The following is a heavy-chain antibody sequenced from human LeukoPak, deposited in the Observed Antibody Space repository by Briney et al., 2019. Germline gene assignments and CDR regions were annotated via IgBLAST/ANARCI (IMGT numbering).Heavy chain of an antibody. CDR3: ASGYYDFWSGYRTIPIDY. J-gene: IGHJ4*02. V-gene: IGHV4-39*07. D-gene: IGHD3-3*01. Sequence: SETLSLTCTVSGGSISSSSYYWGWIRQPPGKGLEWIGSIYYSGSTYYNPSLKSRVTISVDTSKNQFSLKLSSVTAADTAVYYCASGYYDFWSGYRTIPIDYRGQGTLVTVSS. CDR1: GGSISSSSYY. CDR2: IYYSGST.